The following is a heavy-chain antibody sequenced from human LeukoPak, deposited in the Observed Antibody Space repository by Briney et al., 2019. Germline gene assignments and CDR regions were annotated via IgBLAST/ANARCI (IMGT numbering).Heavy chain of an antibody. Sequence: ASVKVSCKASGGTFSSYAISWVRQAPGQGLEWMGRIIPIFGTANYAQKFQGRVTVTTDESTSTAYMELSSLRSEDTAVYYCARAEWELPSLFDYWGQGTLSPSPQ. CDR1: GGTFSSYA. D-gene: IGHD1-26*01. V-gene: IGHV1-69*05. J-gene: IGHJ4*02. CDR3: ARAEWELPSLFDY. CDR2: IIPIFGTA.